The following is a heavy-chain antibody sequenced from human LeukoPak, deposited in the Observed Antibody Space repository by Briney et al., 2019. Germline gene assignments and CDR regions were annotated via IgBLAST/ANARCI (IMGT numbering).Heavy chain of an antibody. Sequence: PGGSLRLSCAASGFTFSSYAMSWVRQAPGKGLEWVANIKPDGSENYYLGSVKGRFTISRDNAKNSLFLQMNSLRAEDTAIYYCARDRPHYGKANLFDPWGQGTLVTVSS. CDR1: GFTFSSYA. CDR3: ARDRPHYGKANLFDP. CDR2: IKPDGSEN. V-gene: IGHV3-7*01. D-gene: IGHD3-10*01. J-gene: IGHJ5*02.